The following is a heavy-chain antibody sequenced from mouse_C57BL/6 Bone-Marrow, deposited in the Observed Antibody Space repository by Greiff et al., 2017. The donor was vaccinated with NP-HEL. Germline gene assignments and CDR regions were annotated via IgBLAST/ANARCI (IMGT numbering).Heavy chain of an antibody. Sequence: EVKLMESGAELVRPGASVKLSCTVSGFNIKDDYMHWVKQRPEQGLEWIGWIDPENGDTEYASKFQGKATITADTSSNTAYLQLSSLTSEDTAGYYCTTGGSSPYAMDYWGQGTSVTVSS. CDR3: TTGGSSPYAMDY. V-gene: IGHV14-4*01. D-gene: IGHD1-1*01. CDR1: GFNIKDDY. J-gene: IGHJ4*01. CDR2: IDPENGDT.